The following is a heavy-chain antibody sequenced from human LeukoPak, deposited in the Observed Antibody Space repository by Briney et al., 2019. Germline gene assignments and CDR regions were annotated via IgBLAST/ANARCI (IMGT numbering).Heavy chain of an antibody. CDR1: GYTFTGYY. Sequence: ASVKVSCKASGYTFTGYYMHSVRQAPGQGLEWMGWINPNSGGTNYAQKFQGRVTMTRDTSISTAYMELSRLRSDDTAVYYCARDKANSPRRATNWFHPWGQGTLVTVSS. J-gene: IGHJ5*02. CDR3: ARDKANSPRRATNWFHP. D-gene: IGHD4-23*01. V-gene: IGHV1-2*02. CDR2: INPNSGGT.